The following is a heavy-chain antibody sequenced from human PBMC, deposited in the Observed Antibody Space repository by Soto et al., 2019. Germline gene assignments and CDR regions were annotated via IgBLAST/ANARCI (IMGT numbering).Heavy chain of an antibody. D-gene: IGHD3-3*01. J-gene: IGHJ6*03. CDR3: ARHRRSDQYYYYYYMDV. CDR2: IYYSGST. V-gene: IGHV4-59*08. Sequence: SETLSLTCTVSGGSLSSYYWSWIRQPPGKGLEWIGYIYYSGSTNYNPSLKSRVTISVDTSKNQFSLKLSSVTAADTAVYYCARHRRSDQYYYYYYMDVWGKGTTVTVAS. CDR1: GGSLSSYY.